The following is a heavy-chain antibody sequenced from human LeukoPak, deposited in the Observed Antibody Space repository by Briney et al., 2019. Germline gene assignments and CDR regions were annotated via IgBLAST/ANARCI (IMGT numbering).Heavy chain of an antibody. CDR1: GFIFSSHW. J-gene: IGHJ4*02. D-gene: IGHD3-10*01. V-gene: IGHV3-7*03. CDR2: IKYDGSEQ. CDR3: ARDYGWSFAN. Sequence: GGSLRLSCTSSGFIFSSHWMNWVRQAPGRGPEWVANIKYDGSEQYYVDSVKGRFSISRDNTKNLLYLQMNSLRVEDTAVYYCARDYGWSFANWGQGTLVTVSS.